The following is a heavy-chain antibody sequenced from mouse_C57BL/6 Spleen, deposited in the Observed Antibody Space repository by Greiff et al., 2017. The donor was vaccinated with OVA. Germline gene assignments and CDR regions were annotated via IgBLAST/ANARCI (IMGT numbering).Heavy chain of an antibody. J-gene: IGHJ2*01. D-gene: IGHD1-1*01. Sequence: SGAELVRPGASVKLSCKASGYTFTDYYINWVKQRPGQGLEWIARIYPGSGNTYYNEKFKGKATLTAEKSSSTAYMQLSSLTSEDSAVYFCARSEDYCFEYWGQGTTLTVSS. CDR1: GYTFTDYY. V-gene: IGHV1-76*01. CDR3: ARSEDYCFEY. CDR2: IYPGSGNT.